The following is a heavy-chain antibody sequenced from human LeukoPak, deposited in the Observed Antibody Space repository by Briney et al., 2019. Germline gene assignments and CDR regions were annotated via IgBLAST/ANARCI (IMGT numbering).Heavy chain of an antibody. CDR3: ATFTNWGSGWYFDL. CDR1: GGSISSYY. D-gene: IGHD7-27*01. CDR2: IYTSGST. Sequence: SETLSLTCTVSGGSISSYYWSWIRQPVGKGLEWIGRIYTSGSTNYNPSLKSRVTMSVDTSKNQFSLKLSSVTAADTAVYYCATFTNWGSGWYFDLWGRGTLVTVSS. J-gene: IGHJ2*01. V-gene: IGHV4-4*07.